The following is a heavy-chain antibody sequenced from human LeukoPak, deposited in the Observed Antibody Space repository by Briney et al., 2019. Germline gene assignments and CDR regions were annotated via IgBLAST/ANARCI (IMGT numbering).Heavy chain of an antibody. D-gene: IGHD3-22*01. CDR2: GSGHYSGST. CDR1: GDSISSSPYY. J-gene: IGHJ3*02. CDR3: ARVVVLIRGYGFDI. V-gene: IGHV4-39*07. Sequence: SETLSLTCAVSGDSISSSPYYWGWIRQPPGKGLEWTGSGSGHYSGSTNYNPSLKSRVTISVDNSKNQLSLKLSSVTAADTAVYYCARVVVLIRGYGFDIWGQGTMVTVSS.